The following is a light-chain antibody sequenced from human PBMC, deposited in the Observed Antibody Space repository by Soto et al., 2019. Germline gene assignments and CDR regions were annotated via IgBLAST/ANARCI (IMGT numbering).Light chain of an antibody. J-gene: IGKJ5*01. CDR1: QSVSGN. CDR2: GAS. CDR3: QQYNYWPPIT. Sequence: EIVMTQSPATLSVSPGERATLSCRASQSVSGNLAWYQQKPGQAPRLLIYGASTRAIGIPARFSGSGSGTEFTLTISSLQSEDFAVYYCQQYNYWPPITFGQGTRVEIK. V-gene: IGKV3-15*01.